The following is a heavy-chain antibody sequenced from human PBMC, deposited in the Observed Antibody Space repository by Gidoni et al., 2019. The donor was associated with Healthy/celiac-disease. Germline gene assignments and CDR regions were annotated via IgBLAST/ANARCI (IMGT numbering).Heavy chain of an antibody. J-gene: IGHJ4*02. V-gene: IGHV3-33*01. CDR3: ARGDYDFWSGYNPDFDY. CDR1: GFTFSSYG. Sequence: QVQLVESGGGVVQPGRSLRLSCAASGFTFSSYGMHWVRQAPGKGLEWVAVIWYDGSNKYYADSVKGRFTISRDKSKNTLYLQMNSLRAEDTAVYYCARGDYDFWSGYNPDFDYWGQGTLVTVSS. D-gene: IGHD3-3*01. CDR2: IWYDGSNK.